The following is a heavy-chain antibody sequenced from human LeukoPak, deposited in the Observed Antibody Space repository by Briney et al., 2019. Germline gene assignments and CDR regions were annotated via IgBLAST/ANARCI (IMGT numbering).Heavy chain of an antibody. CDR3: AKGDDFWSGYVDY. CDR2: ISSSSSYI. V-gene: IGHV3-21*04. Sequence: GGSLRPSCAASGFTFSSYSMNWVRQAPGKGLEWVSSISSSSSYIYYADSVKGRFTISRDNAKNSLYLQMNSLRAEDTAVYYCAKGDDFWSGYVDYWGQGTLVTVSS. CDR1: GFTFSSYS. D-gene: IGHD3-3*01. J-gene: IGHJ4*02.